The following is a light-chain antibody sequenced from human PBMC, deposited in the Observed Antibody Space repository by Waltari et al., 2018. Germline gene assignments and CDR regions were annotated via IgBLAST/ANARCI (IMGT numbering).Light chain of an antibody. Sequence: QSALTQPASVSGSPGQSITLSCTGTSSDVGGYNYFSWFQQHPGKAPKVMIYGVSNRPSGVTNRFSGSKSGNTASLTISGLQAEDEADYYCSSYTSSSTFVFGTGTKVTVL. CDR3: SSYTSSSTFV. CDR2: GVS. J-gene: IGLJ1*01. V-gene: IGLV2-14*01. CDR1: SSDVGGYNY.